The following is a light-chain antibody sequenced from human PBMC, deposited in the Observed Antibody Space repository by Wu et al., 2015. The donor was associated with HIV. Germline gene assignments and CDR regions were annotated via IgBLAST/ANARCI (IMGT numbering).Light chain of an antibody. V-gene: IGKV3D-20*02. CDR3: QQRSNWPLT. Sequence: EIVLTQSPGTLSLSPGERATLSCRASQSVSSSYLAWYQQKPGQAPRLLIYGASSRATGIPDRFSGSGSGTDFTLIISSLGPEDFAVYYCQQRSNWPLTFGGGTKVEIK. CDR2: GAS. CDR1: QSVSSSY. J-gene: IGKJ4*01.